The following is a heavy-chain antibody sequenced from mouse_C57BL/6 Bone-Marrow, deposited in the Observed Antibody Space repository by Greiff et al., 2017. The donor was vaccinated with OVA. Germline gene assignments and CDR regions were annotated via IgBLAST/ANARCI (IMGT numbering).Heavy chain of an antibody. CDR2: IYPRSGNT. D-gene: IGHD1-1*01. CDR1: GYTFTSYG. V-gene: IGHV1-81*01. J-gene: IGHJ1*03. Sequence: QVQLQQSGAELARPGASVKLSCKASGYTFTSYGISWVKQRTGQGLEWIGEIYPRSGNTYYNEKFKGKATLTADKSSSTAYMELRSLTSEDSAVYFCARAPPYYGSSHWYFDVWGTGTTVTVSS. CDR3: ARAPPYYGSSHWYFDV.